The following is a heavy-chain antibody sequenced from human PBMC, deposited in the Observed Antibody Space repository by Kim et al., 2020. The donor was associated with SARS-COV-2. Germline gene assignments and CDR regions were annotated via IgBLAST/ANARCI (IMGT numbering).Heavy chain of an antibody. CDR3: AKFASSITMVRGVIFFYNSYGMHV. V-gene: IGHV3-23*01. CDR2: ISCSGGST. CDR1: GFTFSSYA. Sequence: GGSLRLSCAASGFTFSSYAMRWVRQAPWKGLEWVSAISCSGGSTYYADSVKGRFTISRDNSKNTLYLQMNSLRAEDTAVYYCAKFASSITMVRGVIFFYNSYGMHVWGKGTTVNVSS. D-gene: IGHD3-10*01. J-gene: IGHJ6*04.